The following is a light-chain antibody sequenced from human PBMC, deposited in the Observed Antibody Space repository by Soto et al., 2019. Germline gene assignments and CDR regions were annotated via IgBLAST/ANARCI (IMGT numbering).Light chain of an antibody. CDR2: EVS. J-gene: IGLJ3*02. CDR1: SSDLGAYKY. CDR3: SSYTSSSTVV. Sequence: QSALAQPASVSGSPGQSITISCAGTSSDLGAYKYVSWYQQHPDKAPKLILYEVSRWPSGVSNRFSGSKTGNTASLTISGLLAEDEADYYCSSYTSSSTVVFGGGTKVTVL. V-gene: IGLV2-14*03.